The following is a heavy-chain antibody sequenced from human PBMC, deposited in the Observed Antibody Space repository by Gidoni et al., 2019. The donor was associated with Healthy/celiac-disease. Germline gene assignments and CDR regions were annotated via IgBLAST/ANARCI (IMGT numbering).Heavy chain of an antibody. D-gene: IGHD3-22*01. J-gene: IGHJ4*02. CDR2: ISGSGGRT. CDR3: AKDRDSSGDHYFDY. V-gene: IGHV3-23*01. CDR1: GFTFSSYA. Sequence: EVQLLESGGGLVQPGGSLRLSCADSGFTFSSYAMSWVRQAPGKGLEWGSAISGSGGRTYYADPVKGRFTISRDNSKNTLYLQMNSLRAEDTAVYYCAKDRDSSGDHYFDYWGQGTLVTVSS.